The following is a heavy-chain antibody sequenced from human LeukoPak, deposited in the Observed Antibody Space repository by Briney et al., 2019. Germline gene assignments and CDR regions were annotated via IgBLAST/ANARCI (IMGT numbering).Heavy chain of an antibody. CDR3: AREGCSSTSCYDLVAFDI. CDR2: IYSGGST. J-gene: IGHJ3*02. Sequence: GGSLRLSCAASGFTVGSNYMSWVRQAPGKGLEWVSVIYSGGSTYYADSVEGRFTISRDNSKNTLYLQMNSLRAEDTAVYYCAREGCSSTSCYDLVAFDIWGQGTMVPVSS. D-gene: IGHD2-2*01. V-gene: IGHV3-66*02. CDR1: GFTVGSNY.